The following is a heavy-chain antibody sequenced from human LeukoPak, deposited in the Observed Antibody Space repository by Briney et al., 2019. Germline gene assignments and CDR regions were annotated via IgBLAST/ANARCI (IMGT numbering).Heavy chain of an antibody. D-gene: IGHD3-10*01. CDR3: ARDHTMVRGVIHY. Sequence: ASVKVSCKASGYTFTGYYMHLVRQAPGQGLEWMGWINPNSGGTNYAQKFQGRVTMTRDTSISTAYMELSRLRSDDTAVYYCARDHTMVRGVIHYWGQGTLVTVSS. CDR1: GYTFTGYY. J-gene: IGHJ4*02. CDR2: INPNSGGT. V-gene: IGHV1-2*02.